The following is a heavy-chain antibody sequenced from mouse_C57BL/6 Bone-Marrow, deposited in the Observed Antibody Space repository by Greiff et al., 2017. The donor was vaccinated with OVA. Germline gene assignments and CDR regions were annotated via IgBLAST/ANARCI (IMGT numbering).Heavy chain of an antibody. D-gene: IGHD2-4*01. CDR3: AIYRIYYDYDRDYYAMDY. J-gene: IGHJ4*01. Sequence: VQLQQPGAELVKPGASVKVSCKASGYTFTSYWMHWVKQRPGQGLEWIGRIHPSDSDTNYNQKFKGKATLTVDKSSSTAYMQLSSLTSEDSAVYYCAIYRIYYDYDRDYYAMDYWGQGTSVTVSS. CDR2: IHPSDSDT. V-gene: IGHV1-74*01. CDR1: GYTFTSYW.